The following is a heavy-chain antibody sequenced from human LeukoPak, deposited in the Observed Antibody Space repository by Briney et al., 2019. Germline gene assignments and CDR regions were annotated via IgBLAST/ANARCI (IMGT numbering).Heavy chain of an antibody. CDR3: AKANSYDSGYFDY. Sequence: RESLRLSCAASGFRVSNDYMTWVRQAPGKGLEWVSFIFAGGSAYYADSVKGRFTVSRDRSKNTLSLQMNNLRAEDTAVYYCAKANSYDSGYFDYWGQGALVILPS. CDR1: GFRVSNDY. V-gene: IGHV3-53*01. D-gene: IGHD3-16*01. CDR2: IFAGGSA. J-gene: IGHJ4*02.